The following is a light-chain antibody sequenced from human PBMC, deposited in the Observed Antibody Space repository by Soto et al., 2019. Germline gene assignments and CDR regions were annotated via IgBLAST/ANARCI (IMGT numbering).Light chain of an antibody. V-gene: IGLV1-47*01. CDR1: SSNIGKNF. CDR3: CSYTSSSTLV. CDR2: RNN. J-gene: IGLJ3*02. Sequence: QSVLTQPPSASGTPGQRVTISCSGTSSNIGKNFVFWYQQVPGTAPKLLIYRNNQRPSGVPDRFSGSKSDTSASLGISGLRSEDEADYYCCSYTSSSTLVFGGGTKLTVL.